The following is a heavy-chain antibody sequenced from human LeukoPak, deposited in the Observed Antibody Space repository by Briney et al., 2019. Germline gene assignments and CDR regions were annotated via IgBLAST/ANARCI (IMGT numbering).Heavy chain of an antibody. D-gene: IGHD3-22*01. V-gene: IGHV3-7*03. Sequence: PGGSLRLSCAASGFTFSSYAMSWVRQAPGKGLEWVAIIKQDGGEKNCVGSVKGRLTISRDNAKNSLYLQMNSLRAEDTAVYYCARVVPRGDSSGYNYFDYWGQGTLVTVSS. J-gene: IGHJ4*02. CDR2: IKQDGGEK. CDR3: ARVVPRGDSSGYNYFDY. CDR1: GFTFSSYA.